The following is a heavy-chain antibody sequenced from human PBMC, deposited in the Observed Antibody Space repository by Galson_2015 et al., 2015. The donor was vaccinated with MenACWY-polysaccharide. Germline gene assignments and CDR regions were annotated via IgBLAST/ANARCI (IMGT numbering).Heavy chain of an antibody. J-gene: IGHJ4*02. Sequence: SLRLSCAASGFSFSSHSMSWVRQTPGKGLEWVSAISGGGGSTYYTDSVTGRFTISRNNSKNTVYLQMDSLRPEDTALYYCARGVRSFARSDYWGQGAQVTVSS. V-gene: IGHV3-23*01. D-gene: IGHD3-10*01. CDR3: ARGVRSFARSDY. CDR2: ISGGGGST. CDR1: GFSFSSHS.